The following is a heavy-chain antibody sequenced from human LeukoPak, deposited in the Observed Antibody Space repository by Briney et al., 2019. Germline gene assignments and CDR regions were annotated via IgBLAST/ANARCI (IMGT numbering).Heavy chain of an antibody. CDR3: ARAQLRRTTVDFDY. V-gene: IGHV4-61*02. CDR1: GGSISSGSYY. CDR2: IYTTGST. D-gene: IGHD4-23*01. Sequence: SETLSLTCTVSGGSISSGSYYWSWIRQPAGKGLEWIGRIYTTGSTNYNPSLKSRVTISVDTSNNQFSLKLSSVTAADAALYYCARAQLRRTTVDFDYWGQGTLVTVSS. J-gene: IGHJ4*02.